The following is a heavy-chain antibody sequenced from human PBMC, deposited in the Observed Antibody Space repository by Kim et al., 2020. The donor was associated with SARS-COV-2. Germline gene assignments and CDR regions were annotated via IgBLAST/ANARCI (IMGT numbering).Heavy chain of an antibody. J-gene: IGHJ1*01. V-gene: IGHV3-66*01. D-gene: IGHD3-22*01. Sequence: DTVKCRLIISRDHPKNTLYLQMNSLSAEDTAVYYCATVVFYYDAGYFKNWGQGTLVTVSS. CDR3: ATVVFYYDAGYFKN.